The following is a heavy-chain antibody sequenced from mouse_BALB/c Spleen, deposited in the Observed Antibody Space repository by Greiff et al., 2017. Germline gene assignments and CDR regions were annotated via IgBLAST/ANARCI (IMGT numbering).Heavy chain of an antibody. CDR2: ISSGGSYT. CDR3: ARRRDGYYAMDY. CDR1: GFTFSSYG. V-gene: IGHV5-6*01. D-gene: IGHD2-3*01. Sequence: EVQGVESGGDLVKPGGSLKLSCAASGFTFSSYGMSWVRQTPDKRLEWVATISSGGSYTYYPDSVKGRFTISRDNAKNTLYLQMSSLKSEDTAMYYCARRRDGYYAMDYWGQGTSVTVSS. J-gene: IGHJ4*01.